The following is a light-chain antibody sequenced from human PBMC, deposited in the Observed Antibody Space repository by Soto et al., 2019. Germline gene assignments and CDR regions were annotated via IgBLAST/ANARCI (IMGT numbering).Light chain of an antibody. CDR2: SNN. CDR1: SSNIGSNT. Sequence: QPVLTQPPSASGTPGQRVTISCSGSSSNIGSNTVNWYQQLPGTAPKLLIYSNNQRPSGVPDRFSGSKSGTSASLAISGLQSEDEADYYCAAWDDSLNAWVFSGGTKLTVL. CDR3: AAWDDSLNAWV. V-gene: IGLV1-44*01. J-gene: IGLJ3*02.